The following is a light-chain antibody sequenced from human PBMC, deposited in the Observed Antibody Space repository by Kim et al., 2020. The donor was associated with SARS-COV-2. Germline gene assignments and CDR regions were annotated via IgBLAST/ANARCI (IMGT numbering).Light chain of an antibody. CDR3: QLSCSGPAEYS. CDR2: ATS. CDR1: QYISNY. J-gene: IGKJ2*01. Sequence: IQMTQSPSSLSASVGDRVTITCRASQYISNYLNWYQKRPGKAPKVLIYATSILQSGVPPRFSGSGSWTDFTLTISRLKPEEVETSYCQLSCSGPAEYSFGQGTKLEI. V-gene: IGKV1-39*01.